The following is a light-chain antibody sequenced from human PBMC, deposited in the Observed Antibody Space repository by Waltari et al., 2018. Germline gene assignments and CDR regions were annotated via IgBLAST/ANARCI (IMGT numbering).Light chain of an antibody. CDR1: QRITSW. J-gene: IGKJ1*01. CDR2: NAS. Sequence: DIQMTQSPSTLSASVGDRVTITCRASQRITSWLACYQQIPAKPPKLLIYNASTLESGVPSMFSGSGSWTEFSLTIISLQPDDFAAYYCQQYNSYPWTFGHGTKVELK. V-gene: IGKV1-5*03. CDR3: QQYNSYPWT.